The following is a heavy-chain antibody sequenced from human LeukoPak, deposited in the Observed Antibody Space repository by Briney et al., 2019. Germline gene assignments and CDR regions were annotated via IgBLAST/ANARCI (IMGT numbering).Heavy chain of an antibody. Sequence: GGSLRLSCGASGFIFSHYWMSWVRQAPGKGLEWVANIKHDGGVKYYVDSLKGRFTISRDNARNSVYLQMNSLRAEDTAVYYCARDRDGWEGDAFDIWGQGTMVTVSS. V-gene: IGHV3-7*01. CDR2: IKHDGGVK. CDR1: GFIFSHYW. D-gene: IGHD5-24*01. CDR3: ARDRDGWEGDAFDI. J-gene: IGHJ3*02.